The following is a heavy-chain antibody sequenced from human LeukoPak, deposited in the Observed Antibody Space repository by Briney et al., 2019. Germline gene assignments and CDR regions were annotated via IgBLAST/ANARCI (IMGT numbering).Heavy chain of an antibody. Sequence: GGSLRLSCVDSGFTFTNAWVSWVRQAPGKGLEWIGRIKSKTDGETTNYAEPVRGRFTISRDDSKSAVYLQMNSLKIEDTAVYYCTTDLGTYYHGSQRLIPIDYWGLGTLVTVSS. J-gene: IGHJ4*02. V-gene: IGHV3-15*01. CDR3: TTDLGTYYHGSQRLIPIDY. CDR1: GFTFTNAW. D-gene: IGHD3-10*01. CDR2: IKSKTDGETT.